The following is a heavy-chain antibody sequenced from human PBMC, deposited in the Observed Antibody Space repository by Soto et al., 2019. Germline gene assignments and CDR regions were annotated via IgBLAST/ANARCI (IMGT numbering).Heavy chain of an antibody. Sequence: PSETLSLTCTVSGGSISSSSYYWGWIRQPPGKGLEWIGSIYYSGSTYYNPSLKSRVSISLDTPKNQFSLKLSSVTAADTALYYCARPYDGSGPNSGGYGFDIWGQGTMVTVS. CDR3: ARPYDGSGPNSGGYGFDI. J-gene: IGHJ3*02. V-gene: IGHV4-39*07. D-gene: IGHD3-22*01. CDR2: IYYSGST. CDR1: GGSISSSSYY.